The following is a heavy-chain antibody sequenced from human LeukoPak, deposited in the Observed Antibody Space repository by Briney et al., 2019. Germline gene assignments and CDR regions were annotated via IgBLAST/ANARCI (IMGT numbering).Heavy chain of an antibody. Sequence: PSETLSLTCAVYGGSLSGYYWSWIRQPPGKGLEWIGEINHSGSTNYNPSLKSRVTISVDTSKNQFSLKLSSVTAADTAVYYCARGRRWSYYFDYWGQGTLVIVSS. V-gene: IGHV4-34*01. CDR3: ARGRRWSYYFDY. CDR1: GGSLSGYY. J-gene: IGHJ4*02. D-gene: IGHD1-26*01. CDR2: INHSGST.